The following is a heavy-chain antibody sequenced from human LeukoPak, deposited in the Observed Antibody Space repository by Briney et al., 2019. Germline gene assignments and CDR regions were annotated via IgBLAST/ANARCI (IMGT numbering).Heavy chain of an antibody. J-gene: IGHJ4*02. Sequence: PGGSLRLSCAASGFTFSSYAMSWVRQAPGKGLEWVSAISGSGGSTYYADSVKGRFTISRDNSKNTLYLQMNSLRAEDTAVYYCATSGSYSRYYFAYWGQGTLVTVSS. V-gene: IGHV3-23*01. D-gene: IGHD1-26*01. CDR2: ISGSGGST. CDR1: GFTFSSYA. CDR3: ATSGSYSRYYFAY.